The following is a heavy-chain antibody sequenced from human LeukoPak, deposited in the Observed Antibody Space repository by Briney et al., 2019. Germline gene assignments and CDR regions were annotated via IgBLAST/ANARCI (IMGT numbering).Heavy chain of an antibody. J-gene: IGHJ3*01. Sequence: SQTLSLTCAISGDSFSGNSTAYNWIRQSPSRGLEWLGRTYYRSKWYNDYAVSVKSRIIINPDASKNQLSLQLKSVTPEDTAVYYCARGGQGDGYSADEAFDFWGQGTMVTVS. D-gene: IGHD5-24*01. CDR3: ARGGQGDGYSADEAFDF. CDR2: TYYRSKWYN. CDR1: GDSFSGNSTA. V-gene: IGHV6-1*01.